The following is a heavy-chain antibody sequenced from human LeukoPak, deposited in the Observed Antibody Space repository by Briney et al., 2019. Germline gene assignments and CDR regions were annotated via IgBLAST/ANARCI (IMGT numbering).Heavy chain of an antibody. J-gene: IGHJ4*02. CDR3: ARGAGGSDY. CDR2: IIPIFGTA. CDR1: GYTFTSYG. Sequence: ASVKVSCKASGYTFTSYGISWVRQAPGQGLEWMGGIIPIFGTANYAQKFQGRVTITADKSTSTAYTELSSLRSEDTAVYYCARGAGGSDYWGQGTLVTVSS. V-gene: IGHV1-69*06. D-gene: IGHD3-16*01.